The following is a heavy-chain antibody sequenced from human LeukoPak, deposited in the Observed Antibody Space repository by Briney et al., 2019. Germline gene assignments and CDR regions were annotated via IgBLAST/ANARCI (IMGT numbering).Heavy chain of an antibody. V-gene: IGHV3-15*07. CDR3: AKTPAGSVCLIIPTTCGMDV. CDR2: IKSETDGGTT. Sequence: GGSLRLSCAASGFTFSSAWMNWVRQAPGKGLEWVGRIKSETDGGTTDYAAPVKGTFTISRDDSENTLYLQMNSLKTEDTAVYYCAKTPAGSVCLIIPTTCGMDVWGQGTTVTVSS. D-gene: IGHD2-8*01. CDR1: GFTFSSAW. J-gene: IGHJ6*02.